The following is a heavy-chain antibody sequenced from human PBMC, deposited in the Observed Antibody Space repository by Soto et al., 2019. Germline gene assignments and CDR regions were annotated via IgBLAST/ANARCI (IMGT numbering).Heavy chain of an antibody. CDR1: GFTFSNYA. J-gene: IGHJ6*02. CDR3: AKDMRKMTKVSVHYGMDV. D-gene: IGHD4-17*01. Sequence: XESLSLSCAAAGFTFSNYAMSWVGQAPGKGLEWVSVISGSGGSTYYADTVKGRFTISRDNSKNTLYLQMNSLRAEDTAVYYCAKDMRKMTKVSVHYGMDVWGQGTTVTVSS. V-gene: IGHV3-23*01. CDR2: ISGSGGST.